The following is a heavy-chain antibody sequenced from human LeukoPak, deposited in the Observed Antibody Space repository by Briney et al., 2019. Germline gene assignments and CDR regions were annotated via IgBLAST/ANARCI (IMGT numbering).Heavy chain of an antibody. V-gene: IGHV3-30*18. Sequence: PGRSLRLSCAASGFTFSSYGMHWVRQAPGKGLEWVAVISYEGSNKYYADSVKGRFTISRDNSKNTLYLQMNSLRAEDTAVYYCAKLGYSYGYYFDYWGQGTLVTVSS. J-gene: IGHJ4*02. CDR2: ISYEGSNK. D-gene: IGHD5-18*01. CDR3: AKLGYSYGYYFDY. CDR1: GFTFSSYG.